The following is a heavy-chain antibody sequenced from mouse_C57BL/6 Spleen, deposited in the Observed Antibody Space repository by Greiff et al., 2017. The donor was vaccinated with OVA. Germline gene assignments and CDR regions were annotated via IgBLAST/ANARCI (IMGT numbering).Heavy chain of an antibody. CDR1: GFTFSSDG. J-gene: IGHJ2*01. D-gene: IGHD2-4*01. V-gene: IGHV5-6*01. CDR3: ARRDYDGGVDY. CDR2: ISSGGSYT. Sequence: EVHLVESGGDLVKPGGSLKLSCAASGFTFSSDGMSWVRQTPDKRLEWVATISSGGSYTYYPDSVKGRITISRDNAKNTLYLQMSSLKSEDTAMYYCARRDYDGGVDYWGQGTTLTVSS.